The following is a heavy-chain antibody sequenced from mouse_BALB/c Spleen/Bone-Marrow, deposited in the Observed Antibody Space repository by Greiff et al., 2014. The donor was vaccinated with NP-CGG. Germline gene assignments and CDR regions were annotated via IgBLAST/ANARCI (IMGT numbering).Heavy chain of an antibody. J-gene: IGHJ2*01. CDR2: ISTGGTII. CDR3: ARSKFYGNYFDY. V-gene: IGHV5-17*02. Sequence: EVKLMESGGGLVQPGGSRKLSCAASGFTFSNFGMHWVRQAPEKGLEWVAFISTGGTIIYYADTVKGRFTISRDNPKNTLFLQMTSLRSEDTAIYFCARSKFYGNYFDYWGQGTTLTVSS. D-gene: IGHD2-1*01. CDR1: GFTFSNFG.